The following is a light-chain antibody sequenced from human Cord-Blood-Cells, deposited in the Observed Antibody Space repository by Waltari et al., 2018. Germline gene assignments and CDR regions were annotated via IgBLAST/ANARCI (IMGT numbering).Light chain of an antibody. CDR1: QGISNY. V-gene: IGKV1-27*01. J-gene: IGKJ1*01. CDR3: QKYNSALWT. Sequence: DIQMTPSPSSLSASVGNRVTITCRASQGISNYLAWYQQKPGKVPKLLSYAASTLQSGVPSRFSGSGAGTDFTLTIRSLQPEDVATYDCQKYNSALWTFGQGTKVEIE. CDR2: AAS.